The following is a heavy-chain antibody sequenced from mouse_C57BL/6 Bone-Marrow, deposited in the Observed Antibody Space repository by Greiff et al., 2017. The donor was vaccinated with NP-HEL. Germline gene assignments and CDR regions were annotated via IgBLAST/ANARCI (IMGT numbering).Heavy chain of an antibody. D-gene: IGHD1-1*01. CDR1: GFNIKDDY. CDR2: IDPENGDT. V-gene: IGHV14-4*01. J-gene: IGHJ3*01. Sequence: EVQLQQSGAELVRPGASVKLSCTASGFNIKDDYMHWVKQRPEQGLEWIGWIDPENGDTKYASKFQGKATITADTSSNTAYLQLSSLTSEDTAVYYCTTLFAWFAYWGQGTLVTVSA. CDR3: TTLFAWFAY.